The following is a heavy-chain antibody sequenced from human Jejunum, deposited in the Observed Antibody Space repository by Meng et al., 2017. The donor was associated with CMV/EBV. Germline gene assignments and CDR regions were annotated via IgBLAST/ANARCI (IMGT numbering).Heavy chain of an antibody. CDR3: AREGWTPRSGRLYYCDS. V-gene: IGHV1-69*05. CDR2: IIPVLGLP. Sequence: FGNYAISWVRQAPGQGLEWMGGIIPVLGLPNNAQKFQGRVTITTDESRRTVYMEVSRLRSEDTAVYYCAREGWTPRSGRLYYCDSWGQGTLVTVSS. J-gene: IGHJ4*02. CDR1: FGNYA. D-gene: IGHD2-15*01.